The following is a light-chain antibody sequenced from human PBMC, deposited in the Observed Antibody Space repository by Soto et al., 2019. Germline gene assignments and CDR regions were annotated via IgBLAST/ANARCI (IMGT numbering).Light chain of an antibody. Sequence: IVLTQSPGTLSLSPGERATLSCRASQSVSSSYLAWYQQKPGQAPRLLIYGASSRATGIPDRFGGSGSGTDFTLTISRLEPEDFAVYYCHQYVSSPLTFGGGTKVEIK. V-gene: IGKV3-20*01. CDR3: HQYVSSPLT. CDR2: GAS. J-gene: IGKJ4*01. CDR1: QSVSSSY.